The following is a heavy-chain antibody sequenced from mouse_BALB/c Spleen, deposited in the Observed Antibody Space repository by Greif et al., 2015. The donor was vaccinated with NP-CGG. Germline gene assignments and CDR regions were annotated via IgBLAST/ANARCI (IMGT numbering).Heavy chain of an antibody. Sequence: EVQGVESGGGLVQPGGSLRLSCATSGFTFTDYYMSWVRQPPGKALEWLGFIRNKANGYTTEYSASVKGRFTISRDNSQSILYLQMNTLRAEDSATYYCARDYYGSSYWFAYWGQGTLVTVSA. CDR3: ARDYYGSSYWFAY. V-gene: IGHV7-3*02. J-gene: IGHJ3*01. D-gene: IGHD1-1*01. CDR2: IRNKANGYTT. CDR1: GFTFTDYY.